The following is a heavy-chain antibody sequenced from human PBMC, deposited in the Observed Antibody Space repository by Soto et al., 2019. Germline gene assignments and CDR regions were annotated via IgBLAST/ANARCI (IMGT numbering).Heavy chain of an antibody. D-gene: IGHD5-18*01. J-gene: IGHJ4*02. Sequence: VASVKVSCKASGYTFTSYGISWVRQAPGQGLEWMGWISAYNGNTNYAQKLQGRVTMTTDTSTSTAYMELRSLRSDDTAAYYCARYTAMGPFDDYWGQGTLVNVSS. CDR1: GYTFTSYG. CDR2: ISAYNGNT. V-gene: IGHV1-18*01. CDR3: ARYTAMGPFDDY.